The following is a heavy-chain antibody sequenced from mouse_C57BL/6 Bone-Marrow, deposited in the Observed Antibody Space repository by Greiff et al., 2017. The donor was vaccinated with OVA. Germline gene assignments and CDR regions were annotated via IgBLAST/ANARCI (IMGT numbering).Heavy chain of an antibody. CDR1: GYTFTSYW. D-gene: IGHD1-1*01. CDR3: TRLRYYGSDCYFDY. V-gene: IGHV1-5*01. CDR2: IYPGNSDT. J-gene: IGHJ2*01. Sequence: EVQLQQSGTVLARPGASVKMSCKTSGYTFTSYWMHWVKQRPGQGLEWIGAIYPGNSDTSYNQKFKGKAKLTAVTSASTAYMELSSLTNEDSAVYYCTRLRYYGSDCYFDYWGQGTTLTVSS.